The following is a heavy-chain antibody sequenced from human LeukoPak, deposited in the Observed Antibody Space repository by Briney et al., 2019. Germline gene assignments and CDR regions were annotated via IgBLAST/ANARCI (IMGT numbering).Heavy chain of an antibody. J-gene: IGHJ4*02. V-gene: IGHV4-34*01. CDR1: GGSFSGYY. D-gene: IGHD3-3*01. Sequence: KPSETLSLTCAVYGGSFSGYYWSWIRQPPGKGLEWIGEINHSGSTNYNPSLKSRVTTSVDTSKSQFSLKLSSVTAADTAVYYCARAYYDFWSGYYSRPAHFDYWGQGTLVTVSS. CDR2: INHSGST. CDR3: ARAYYDFWSGYYSRPAHFDY.